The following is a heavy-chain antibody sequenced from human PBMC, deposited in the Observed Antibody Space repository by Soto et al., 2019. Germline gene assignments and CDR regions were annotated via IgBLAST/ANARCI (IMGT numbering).Heavy chain of an antibody. V-gene: IGHV3-73*01. Sequence: EVQLVESGGGLVQPGGSLKLSCAASGFTFSGSAMHWVRQASGKGLEWVGRIRSKANSYATAYAASVKGRFTISGDDSKNTAYLKMNSLKSADTAVYYCTSHLGELSFTRAFHIWGQGTMVTVSS. D-gene: IGHD3-16*02. J-gene: IGHJ3*02. CDR1: GFTFSGSA. CDR2: IRSKANSYAT. CDR3: TSHLGELSFTRAFHI.